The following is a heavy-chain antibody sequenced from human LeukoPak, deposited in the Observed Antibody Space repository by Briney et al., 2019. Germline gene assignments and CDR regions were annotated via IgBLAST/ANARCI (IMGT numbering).Heavy chain of an antibody. CDR2: IYPGDSDT. J-gene: IGHJ4*02. CDR3: AIYGDPTVTPEHY. Sequence: GQPLNISCKGSGYSFTSYWIGWVRQMPGQGLEWMGSIYPGDSDTRYSPSLQSQDTISADKSISSAFLQWSSLKASDTAMYYCAIYGDPTVTPEHYWGQGTLVTVSS. D-gene: IGHD4-17*01. V-gene: IGHV5-51*01. CDR1: GYSFTSYW.